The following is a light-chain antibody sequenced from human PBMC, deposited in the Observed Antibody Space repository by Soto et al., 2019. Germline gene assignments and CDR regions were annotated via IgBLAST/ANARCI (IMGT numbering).Light chain of an antibody. CDR3: MQALQTSIT. V-gene: IGKV2-28*01. Sequence: DIVITQSPLSLPFTPGEPASISCRSSQSLLHSNGYNYLDWYLQKPGQSPQLLIYLGSNRASGVPDRFSGSGSGTDFTLKISRVEAEDVGVYYCMQALQTSITFGQGTRMEI. CDR1: QSLLHSNGYNY. CDR2: LGS. J-gene: IGKJ5*01.